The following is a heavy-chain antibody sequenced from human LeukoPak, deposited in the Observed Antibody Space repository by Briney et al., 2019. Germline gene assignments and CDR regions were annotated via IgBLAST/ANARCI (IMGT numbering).Heavy chain of an antibody. J-gene: IGHJ3*02. V-gene: IGHV4-39*01. CDR3: ARRPNLPADLGDYWRFDI. CDR1: GVSISRSFYY. CDR2: IYYTGST. D-gene: IGHD4-17*01. Sequence: SETLSLTCSISGVSISRSFYYWGWLRQPPGKRLEWIGNIYYTGSTYYNPSLKSRVSMSVDTSNNQFSLNLISVTAADTAVYFCARRPNLPADLGDYWRFDIWGQGRRVTVSS.